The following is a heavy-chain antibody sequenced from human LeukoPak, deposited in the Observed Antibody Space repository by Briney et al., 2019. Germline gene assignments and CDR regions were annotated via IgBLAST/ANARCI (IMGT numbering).Heavy chain of an antibody. CDR3: ARDPYTSSSWYRGRANNWFDP. CDR2: INTNTGNP. J-gene: IGHJ5*02. Sequence: ASVRVSCKASGYTFTTYPMNWVRQAPGQGLEWMGWINTNTGNPTYAQGFTGRFVFSLDTSVSTAYLQISSLKADDTAVYYCARDPYTSSSWYRGRANNWFDPWGQGTLVTVSS. CDR1: GYTFTTYP. V-gene: IGHV7-4-1*02. D-gene: IGHD6-13*01.